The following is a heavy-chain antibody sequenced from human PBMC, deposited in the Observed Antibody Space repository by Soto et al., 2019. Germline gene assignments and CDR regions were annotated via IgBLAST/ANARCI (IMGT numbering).Heavy chain of an antibody. J-gene: IGHJ4*02. CDR2: ISDSSSTI. CDR1: GFTFNSHT. Sequence: EVQLVESGGGLVQPGGSLRLSCAASGFTFNSHTMNWVRQAPGKGLEWLSYISDSSSTIYYADSVKGRFTISRDNAKNSIYLQMNSMRAEDTAVYYCSREVGATGYWGQGTLVTVSS. D-gene: IGHD1-26*01. CDR3: SREVGATGY. V-gene: IGHV3-48*04.